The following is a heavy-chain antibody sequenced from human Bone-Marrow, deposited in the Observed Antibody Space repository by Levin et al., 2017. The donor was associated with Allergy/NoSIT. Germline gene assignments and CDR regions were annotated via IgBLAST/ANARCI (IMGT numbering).Heavy chain of an antibody. CDR1: GFTFSTYW. V-gene: IGHV3-7*01. CDR2: IKQDGSEK. CDR3: ARPSLPHYYDGSDYYPDY. Sequence: GGSLRLSCAASGFTFSTYWMNWVRQAPGKGLEWVANIKQDGSEKYYVDSVKGRFTISRDNAKNSLFLQMNSLRAEDTAVYYCARPSLPHYYDGSDYYPDYWGQGTLVTVSS. J-gene: IGHJ4*02. D-gene: IGHD3-22*01.